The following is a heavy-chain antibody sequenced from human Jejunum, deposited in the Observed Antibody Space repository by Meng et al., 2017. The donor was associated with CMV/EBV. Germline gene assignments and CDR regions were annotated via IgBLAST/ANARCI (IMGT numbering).Heavy chain of an antibody. J-gene: IGHJ5*02. CDR3: ALTTLTGA. CDR2: MAYDGRFE. V-gene: IGHV3-30*04. Sequence: ACAATGFTSSSYTMDGVRQAQGKGMEWVAVMAYDGRFEYYADSVKGRFTISRDNSKNTLYLQMNNLRAEDTAVYYCALTTLTGAWGQGTLVTVSS. D-gene: IGHD3-9*01. CDR1: GFTSSSYT.